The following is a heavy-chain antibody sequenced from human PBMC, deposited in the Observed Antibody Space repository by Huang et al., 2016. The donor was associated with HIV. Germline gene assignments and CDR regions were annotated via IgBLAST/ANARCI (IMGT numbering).Heavy chain of an antibody. CDR1: GFTFSSYW. D-gene: IGHD3-22*01. V-gene: IGHV3-74*01. J-gene: IGHJ4*02. Sequence: EVQLVESGGGLVQPGGSLRLSCAASGFTFSSYWMHGVRQAPGKGLVWVSGIKSDGSSSGYADSVKGRFTISRDNAKNTLDLQMNSLRAEDTAVYYCVRDPRIQSWLNYFDYWGQGTLVSVSS. CDR3: VRDPRIQSWLNYFDY. CDR2: IKSDGSSS.